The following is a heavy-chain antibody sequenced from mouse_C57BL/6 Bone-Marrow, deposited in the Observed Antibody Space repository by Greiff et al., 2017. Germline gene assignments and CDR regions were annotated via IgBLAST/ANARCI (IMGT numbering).Heavy chain of an antibody. CDR1: GYTFTSYW. CDR2: IDPESGGT. CDR3: ARDYDGYRGYAMDY. J-gene: IGHJ4*01. D-gene: IGHD2-3*01. Sequence: QVQLKQPGAELVKPGASVKLSCKASGYTFTSYWMHWVKPRPGRGLEWIGRIDPESGGTKYNEKFKSKATLTADKPTSTAYMQLSSLTSEDSAVYYCARDYDGYRGYAMDYWGQGTSVTVSS. V-gene: IGHV1-72*01.